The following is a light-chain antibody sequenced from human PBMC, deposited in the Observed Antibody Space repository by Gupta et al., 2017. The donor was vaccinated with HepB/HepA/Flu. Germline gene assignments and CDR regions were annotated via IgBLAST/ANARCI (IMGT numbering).Light chain of an antibody. CDR3: QQQVATPLT. CDR2: WAS. CDR1: QSVLYNSNNRNY. J-gene: IGKJ4*01. V-gene: IGKV4-1*01. Sequence: DFVMTQSPDSLAVSLGERATINCKSSQSVLYNSNNRNYLAWYQQKLGQPPKLLIYWASTRESGVPDRFSGSGSGTDFTLTITSLQAEDVAVYYCQQQVATPLTFGGGTKVEIK.